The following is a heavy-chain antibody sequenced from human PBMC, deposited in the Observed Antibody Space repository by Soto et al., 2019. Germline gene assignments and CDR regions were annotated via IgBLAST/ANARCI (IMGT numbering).Heavy chain of an antibody. J-gene: IGHJ4*02. CDR1: GFSLSARPVA. D-gene: IGHD1-1*01. Sequence: QITLRESGPPRVKPTQTLTLTCTFSGFSLSARPVAVGWIRQPPGKALERLALIYWDDDKPYSPSLMSRLTITKDTSKNQVGLTMTNMDPLDTAIYYCVHRAGIDGNWNGGYFDYWGQGALVTVSS. CDR2: IYWDDDK. V-gene: IGHV2-5*02. CDR3: VHRAGIDGNWNGGYFDY.